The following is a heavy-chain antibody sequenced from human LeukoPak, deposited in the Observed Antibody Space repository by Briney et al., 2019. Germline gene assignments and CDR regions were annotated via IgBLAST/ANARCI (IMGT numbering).Heavy chain of an antibody. V-gene: IGHV3-21*01. CDR3: ARDNWNSPTPNWFDP. J-gene: IGHJ5*02. CDR1: GFTFSSYS. CDR2: ISSSSSYI. D-gene: IGHD1-7*01. Sequence: GGSLRLSCAASGFTFSSYSMNWVRQAPGKGLEWGSSISSSSSYIYYADSVKGRFTISRDNAKNSLYLQMNSLRAEDTAVYYCARDNWNSPTPNWFDPWGQGTLVTVSS.